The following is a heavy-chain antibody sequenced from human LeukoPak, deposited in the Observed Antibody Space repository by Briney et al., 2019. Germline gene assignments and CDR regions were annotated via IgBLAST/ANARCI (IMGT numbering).Heavy chain of an antibody. D-gene: IGHD3-10*01. CDR2: MNPNSGNT. J-gene: IGHJ4*02. CDR1: GYTFTSYD. CDR3: AKLLWFGEPGDY. Sequence: ASVKVSCKASGYTFTSYDINWVRQATGQGLEWMGWMNPNSGNTGYAQKFQGRVTITRNTSISTAYMELSSLRSEDTAVYYCAKLLWFGEPGDYWGQGTLVTVSS. V-gene: IGHV1-8*03.